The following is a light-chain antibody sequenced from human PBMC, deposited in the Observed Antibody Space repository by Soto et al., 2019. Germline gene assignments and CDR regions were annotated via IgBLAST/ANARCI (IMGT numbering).Light chain of an antibody. CDR3: GTWDRSLRVMV. CDR1: SSNIRNNY. Sequence: QSVLTQPPSVSAAPGQKVTISCSGSSSNIRNNYVSWYQEVPGTAPKLLIYEDDKRPSGIPDRFSGSKSATSATLGVTGLQTGDEAYYYCGTWDRSLRVMVFGGGTKLTVL. V-gene: IGLV1-51*02. J-gene: IGLJ3*02. CDR2: EDD.